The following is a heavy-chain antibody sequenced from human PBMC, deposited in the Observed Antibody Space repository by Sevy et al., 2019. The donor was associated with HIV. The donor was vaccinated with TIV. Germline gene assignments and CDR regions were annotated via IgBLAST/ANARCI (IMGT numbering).Heavy chain of an antibody. CDR3: ASTTVVTPRNYYYYMDV. D-gene: IGHD4-17*01. V-gene: IGHV5-51*01. CDR1: GYSFTSYW. CDR2: IYPGDSDT. Sequence: GESLKISCKGSGYSFTSYWIGWVRQMPGKGLEWMGIIYPGDSDTRYSPSFQGQVTISADKSISTAYLQWSSLKASDTAMYYCASTTVVTPRNYYYYMDVWGKGTTVTVSS. J-gene: IGHJ6*03.